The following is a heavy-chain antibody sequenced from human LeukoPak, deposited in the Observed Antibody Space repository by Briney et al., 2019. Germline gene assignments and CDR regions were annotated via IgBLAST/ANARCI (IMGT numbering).Heavy chain of an antibody. J-gene: IGHJ5*02. CDR3: AKAPTYCSGGSCPNWFDP. Sequence: PGGSLRLSCAASGFTFSSYAMSWVRQAPGKGLEWVSAISGSGGSTYYADSVKGRFTISRDNSKNTLYLQMNSLRAEDTAVYYCAKAPTYCSGGSCPNWFDPWGQGTLVTVSS. CDR2: ISGSGGST. V-gene: IGHV3-23*01. D-gene: IGHD2-15*01. CDR1: GFTFSSYA.